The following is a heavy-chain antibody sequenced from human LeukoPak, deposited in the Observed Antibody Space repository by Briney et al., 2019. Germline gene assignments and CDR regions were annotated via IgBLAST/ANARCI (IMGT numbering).Heavy chain of an antibody. D-gene: IGHD6-19*01. J-gene: IGHJ4*02. CDR3: ARGRGWIYDS. Sequence: GGSLRLSCAASGFTFDDYAMHWVRQAPGKGLEWVSGISWNSGSIGYADSVKGRFTISRDNAKNSLYLQMNTLRVADTAVYYCARGRGWIYDSWGRGTLVTVSS. CDR1: GFTFDDYA. V-gene: IGHV3-9*01. CDR2: ISWNSGSI.